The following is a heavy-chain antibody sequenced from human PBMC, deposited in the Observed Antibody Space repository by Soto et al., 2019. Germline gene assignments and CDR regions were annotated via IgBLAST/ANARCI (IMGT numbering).Heavy chain of an antibody. J-gene: IGHJ6*02. Sequence: PGESLKISCKGSGYSFALYWIGWVRQMPGKGLEWMGIIYPGDSDTRYSPSFQGQVTISADKSISTAYLQWSSLKASDTAMYYCARHRIAVAGIESGMDVWGQGTTVTVSS. CDR1: GYSFALYW. CDR2: IYPGDSDT. D-gene: IGHD6-19*01. CDR3: ARHRIAVAGIESGMDV. V-gene: IGHV5-51*01.